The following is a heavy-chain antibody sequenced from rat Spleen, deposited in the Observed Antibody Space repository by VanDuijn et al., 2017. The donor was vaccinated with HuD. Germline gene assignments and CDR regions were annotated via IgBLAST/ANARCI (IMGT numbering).Heavy chain of an antibody. CDR1: GFNFNDYW. J-gene: IGHJ2*01. V-gene: IGHV4-2*01. D-gene: IGHD4-3*01. Sequence: EVKLVESGGGLVQPGRSLKLSCAASGFNFNDYWMGWVRQAPGKGLEWIGEINKDSNIINYSPSLKDKISISRDNAQNTLYLQMSKLGSEDTAIYYCVREELGVDYWGQGVMVTVSS. CDR3: VREELGVDY. CDR2: INKDSNII.